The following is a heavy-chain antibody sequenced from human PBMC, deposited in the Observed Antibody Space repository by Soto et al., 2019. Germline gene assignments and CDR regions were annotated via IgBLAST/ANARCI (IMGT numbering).Heavy chain of an antibody. Sequence: PWETLSLTCAVSGGSISSSNWWSWVRQPPKKGLEWIGEIYHSGSTNYNPSLKSRVTISVDKSKSHFSLNLSSVTAADTAVYYCARDRHYYGMDVWGQGTTVTVSS. CDR1: GGSISSSNW. V-gene: IGHV4-4*02. CDR3: ARDRHYYGMDV. J-gene: IGHJ6*02. CDR2: IYHSGST.